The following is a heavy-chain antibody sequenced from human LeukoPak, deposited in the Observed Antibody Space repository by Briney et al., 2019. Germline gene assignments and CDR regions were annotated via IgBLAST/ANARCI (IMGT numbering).Heavy chain of an antibody. CDR2: IYYSGST. CDR1: GGSISSYY. V-gene: IGHV4-59*12. Sequence: SETLSLTCTVSGGSISSYYWSWIRQPPGKGLEWIGYIYYSGSTNYNPSLKSRVTISVDTSKNQFSLKLSSVTAADTAVYYCARDQVNAFDIWGQGTMVTVSS. D-gene: IGHD4-11*01. CDR3: ARDQVNAFDI. J-gene: IGHJ3*02.